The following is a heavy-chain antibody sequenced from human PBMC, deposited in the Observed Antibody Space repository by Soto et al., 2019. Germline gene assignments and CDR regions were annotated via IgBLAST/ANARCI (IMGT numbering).Heavy chain of an antibody. CDR1: GYGFTTYG. D-gene: IGHD6-6*01. CDR2: ISAHNGNT. V-gene: IGHV1-18*01. CDR3: ARGRDGDY. Sequence: QIHLVQSGAEVKKPGASVKVSCKGSGYGFTTYGITWVRQAPGQGLEWMAWISAHNGNTNYAQKLQGRVTVTRDTSTSTAYMELRSPRSDDTAVYYCARGRDGDYWGQGALVTVSS. J-gene: IGHJ4*02.